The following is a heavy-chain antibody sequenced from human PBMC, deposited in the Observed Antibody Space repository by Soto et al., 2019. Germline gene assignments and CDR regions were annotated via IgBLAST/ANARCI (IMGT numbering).Heavy chain of an antibody. CDR1: GFTFGDYA. J-gene: IGHJ5*02. CDR3: TSFTYYYDSSGYSWWFDP. D-gene: IGHD3-22*01. Sequence: GGSLRLSCTASGFTFGDYAMSWFRQAPGKGLEWVGFIRSKAYGGTTEYAASVKGRFTISRDDSKSIAYLQMNSLKTEDTAVYYCTSFTYYYDSSGYSWWFDPWGQGTLDTVSS. V-gene: IGHV3-49*03. CDR2: IRSKAYGGTT.